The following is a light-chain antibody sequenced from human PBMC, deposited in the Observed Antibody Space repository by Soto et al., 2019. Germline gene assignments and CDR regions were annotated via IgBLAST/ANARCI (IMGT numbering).Light chain of an antibody. CDR3: QQTYNVPQT. CDR2: AAS. J-gene: IGKJ1*01. Sequence: DIHMTQFPSSLSASVGDRVTITCRASQTIRAYLNWFQQKPGKAPELLIYAASSLQSGVPPRFSGSVSGAEFTLTITSLPPEDTATYYCQQTYNVPQTYGQGTKVEIK. V-gene: IGKV1-39*01. CDR1: QTIRAY.